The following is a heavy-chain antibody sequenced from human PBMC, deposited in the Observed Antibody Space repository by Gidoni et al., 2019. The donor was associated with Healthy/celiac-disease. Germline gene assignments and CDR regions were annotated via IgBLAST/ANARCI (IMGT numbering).Heavy chain of an antibody. J-gene: IGHJ5*02. D-gene: IGHD6-13*01. CDR3: ARRASIAAAGPFDP. V-gene: IGHV3-48*01. Sequence: EVQLVESGGGLVQPGGSLRHSCAASGFTLSGYSMNGVRQAPGKGVELCLDISKRSSTIYYADSVKGRFTISRENAKNSLYLQMNSLRAEDTAVYYCARRASIAAAGPFDPWGQGTLVTVSS. CDR2: ISKRSSTI. CDR1: GFTLSGYS.